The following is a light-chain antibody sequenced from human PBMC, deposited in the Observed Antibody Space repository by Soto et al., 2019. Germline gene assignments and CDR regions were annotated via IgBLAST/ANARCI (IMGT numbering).Light chain of an antibody. CDR3: SSYTVSTPVV. J-gene: IGLJ3*02. Sequence: QSVLTQPASVSGSPGQSITISCTGTSSDVGGYNYVSWYQQHPGKAPRLMIYEVSNRPSGVSNRFSGSKSGNTASLTISGLPAEDEADYYCSSYTVSTPVVFGGGTKLTVL. CDR2: EVS. V-gene: IGLV2-14*01. CDR1: SSDVGGYNY.